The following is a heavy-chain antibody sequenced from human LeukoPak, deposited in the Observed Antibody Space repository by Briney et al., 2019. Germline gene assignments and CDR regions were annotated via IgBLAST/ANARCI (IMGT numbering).Heavy chain of an antibody. Sequence: ASVEVPCKASGYTFTGYYMHWVRQAPGQGLEWMGWINPNSGGTNYAQKFQGRVTMTRDTSISTAYMELSRLRSDDTAVYYCARGGGWGSAPRFDPWGQGTLVTVSS. CDR2: INPNSGGT. CDR1: GYTFTGYY. D-gene: IGHD7-27*01. CDR3: ARGGGWGSAPRFDP. V-gene: IGHV1-2*02. J-gene: IGHJ5*02.